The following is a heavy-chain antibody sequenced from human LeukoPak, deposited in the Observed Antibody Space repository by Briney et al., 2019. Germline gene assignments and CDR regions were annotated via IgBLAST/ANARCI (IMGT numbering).Heavy chain of an antibody. D-gene: IGHD3-10*01. V-gene: IGHV4-59*11. CDR3: ARGGYYMDV. CDR2: IYYSGST. J-gene: IGHJ6*03. CDR1: GGSISSHY. Sequence: SETLSLTCTVPGGSISSHYWSWVRQPPGKGLEWIGCIYYSGSTNYNPSLKSRVTISVDTSKNQFSLKLSSVTAADTAVYYCARGGYYMDVWGKGTTVTVSS.